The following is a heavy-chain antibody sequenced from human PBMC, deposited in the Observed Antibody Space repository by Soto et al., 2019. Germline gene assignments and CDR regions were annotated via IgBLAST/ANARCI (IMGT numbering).Heavy chain of an antibody. CDR3: ARGDYYDSSGYFYYFDY. Sequence: ASVKVSCKASGGTFSSYAISWVRQAPGQGLEWMGGIIPIFGTANYAQKFQGRVTITADKSTSTAYMELSSLRSEDTAVYYCARGDYYDSSGYFYYFDYWGQGTLVTAPQ. J-gene: IGHJ4*02. CDR2: IIPIFGTA. D-gene: IGHD3-22*01. CDR1: GGTFSSYA. V-gene: IGHV1-69*06.